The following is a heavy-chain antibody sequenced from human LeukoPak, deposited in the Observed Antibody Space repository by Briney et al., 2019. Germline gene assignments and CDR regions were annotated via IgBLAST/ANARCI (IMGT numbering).Heavy chain of an antibody. J-gene: IGHJ6*03. Sequence: PSETLSLTCTVSGDSLSSYYWTWIRQPPGKGLEWLGSIYHSGSANYNPSLKSRVTISVDTSKNQFSLKLSSVTAADTAVYYCARVIFGVIPNSNFYYYYYMDVWGKGTTVTVSS. CDR1: GDSLSSYY. V-gene: IGHV4-59*01. D-gene: IGHD3-3*01. CDR3: ARVIFGVIPNSNFYYYYYMDV. CDR2: IYHSGSA.